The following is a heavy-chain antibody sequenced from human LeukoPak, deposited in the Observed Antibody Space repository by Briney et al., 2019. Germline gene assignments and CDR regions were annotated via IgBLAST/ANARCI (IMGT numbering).Heavy chain of an antibody. Sequence: GGSLRLSCAASGFTFSSYAMSWVRQAPGKGLEWVSAISGSGGSTYCADPVKGRFTISRDNSKNTLYLQMNSLRAEDTAVYYCAKDDVLLWFGELEFDYWGQGTLVTVSS. CDR3: AKDDVLLWFGELEFDY. J-gene: IGHJ4*02. D-gene: IGHD3-10*01. V-gene: IGHV3-23*01. CDR2: ISGSGGST. CDR1: GFTFSSYA.